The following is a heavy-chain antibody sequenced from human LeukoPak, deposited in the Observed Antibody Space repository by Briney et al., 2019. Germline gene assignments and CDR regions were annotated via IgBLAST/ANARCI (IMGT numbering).Heavy chain of an antibody. CDR3: ARDYYSSAYY. J-gene: IGHJ4*02. Sequence: TGGSLRLACAASGFTFRSYWMHGGRQAPGKGLVWVSRINSDGSTTSYADSVKGRFTISRDNAKNTLYLQMNSLRVEDTAVYYCARDYYSSAYYWGQGTLVTVSS. CDR1: GFTFRSYW. V-gene: IGHV3-74*01. D-gene: IGHD6-19*01. CDR2: INSDGSTT.